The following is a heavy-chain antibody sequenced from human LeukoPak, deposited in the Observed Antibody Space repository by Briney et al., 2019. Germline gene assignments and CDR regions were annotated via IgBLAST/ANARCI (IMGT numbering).Heavy chain of an antibody. CDR2: IYSGGST. CDR1: GFTVSSNY. CDR3: ARDQETGTTHYYYYGMDV. J-gene: IGHJ6*02. Sequence: GGSLRLSCAASGFTVSSNYTSWVRHAPGKGLEWVSVIYSGGSTYYADSVKGRFTISRDNSKNTLYLQMNSLRAEDTAVYYCARDQETGTTHYYYYGMDVWGQGTTVTVSS. D-gene: IGHD1-7*01. V-gene: IGHV3-66*01.